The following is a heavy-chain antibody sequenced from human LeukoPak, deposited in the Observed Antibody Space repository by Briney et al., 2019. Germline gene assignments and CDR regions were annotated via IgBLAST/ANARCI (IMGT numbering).Heavy chain of an antibody. Sequence: SETLSLTCTVSGGSISSSSYYWGWIRQPPGKGLEWIGEINHSGSTNYNPSLKSRVTISVDTSKNRFSLKLSSVTAADTAVYYCARRSSTSQYYYYYMDVWGKGTTVTVSS. D-gene: IGHD2-2*01. CDR2: INHSGST. CDR1: GGSISSSSYY. J-gene: IGHJ6*03. CDR3: ARRSSTSQYYYYYMDV. V-gene: IGHV4-39*07.